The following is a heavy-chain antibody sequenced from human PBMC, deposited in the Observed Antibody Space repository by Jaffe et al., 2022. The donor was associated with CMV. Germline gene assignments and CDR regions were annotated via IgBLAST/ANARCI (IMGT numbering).Heavy chain of an antibody. CDR3: ARGTGIAAAGHSFDY. J-gene: IGHJ4*02. D-gene: IGHD6-13*01. CDR2: INHSGST. Sequence: QVQLQQWGAGLLKPSETLSLTCAVYGGSFSGYYWSWIRQPPGKGLEWIGEINHSGSTNYNPSLKSRVTISVDTSKNQFSLKLSSVTAADTAVYYCARGTGIAAAGHSFDYWGQGTLVTVSS. V-gene: IGHV4-34*01. CDR1: GGSFSGYY.